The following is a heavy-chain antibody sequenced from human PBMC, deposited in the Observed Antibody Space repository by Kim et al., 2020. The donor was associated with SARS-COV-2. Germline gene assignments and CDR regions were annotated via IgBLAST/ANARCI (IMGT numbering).Heavy chain of an antibody. Sequence: GGSLRLSCAASGFTFSDYWMHWVRQAPGKGLVCVSYINGDGTTTNYADSVKGRFTISRDNAKNTLFLQMNNLRAEDTAVYYCARGLGGWFDPWGRGTLVT. J-gene: IGHJ5*02. CDR3: ARGLGGWFDP. CDR2: INGDGTTT. V-gene: IGHV3-74*01. CDR1: GFTFSDYW.